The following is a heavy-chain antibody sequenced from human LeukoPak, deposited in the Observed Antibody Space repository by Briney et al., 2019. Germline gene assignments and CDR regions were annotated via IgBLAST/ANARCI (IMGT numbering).Heavy chain of an antibody. D-gene: IGHD2-15*01. J-gene: IGHJ6*03. CDR2: ISSSSSYI. CDR3: AKNGDRGAYCSGGSCYPYYYYNMDV. Sequence: PGGSLRLSCAASGFTFSSYSMNWVRQAPGKGLEWVSSISSSSSYIYYADSVKGRFTISRDNSKNTLYLQMNSLRAEDTAIYYCAKNGDRGAYCSGGSCYPYYYYNMDVRGKGTTVTISS. CDR1: GFTFSSYS. V-gene: IGHV3-21*04.